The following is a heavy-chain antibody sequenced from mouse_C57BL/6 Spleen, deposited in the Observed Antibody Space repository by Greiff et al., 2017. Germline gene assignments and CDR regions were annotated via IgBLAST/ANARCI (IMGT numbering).Heavy chain of an antibody. CDR2: LYPRDGST. D-gene: IGHD2-4*01. V-gene: IGHV1-85*01. Sequence: VQLVESGPELVKPGASVKLSCKASGYTFTSYDINWVKQRPGQGLEWIGWLYPRDGSTKYNEKVKGKATLTVDTSSSTAYMELHSLTSEDSAVYFCARGAGLRLYWYFDVWGTGTTVTVSS. CDR1: GYTFTSYD. CDR3: ARGAGLRLYWYFDV. J-gene: IGHJ1*03.